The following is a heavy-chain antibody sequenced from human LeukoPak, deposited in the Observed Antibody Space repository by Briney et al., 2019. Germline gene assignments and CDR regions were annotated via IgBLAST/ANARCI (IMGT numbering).Heavy chain of an antibody. CDR2: INPSGGST. CDR3: ARDGKRYSGSLNYMDV. D-gene: IGHD1-26*01. J-gene: IGHJ6*03. Sequence: ASVTVSFKASGYIFTSYYMHWVRQAPGQGLEWMGIINPSGGSTTYAQKFQGRVTMTRDMSTSTVYMELSSLRSEDTAIYYCARDGKRYSGSLNYMDVWGKGTTVTVSS. CDR1: GYIFTSYY. V-gene: IGHV1-46*01.